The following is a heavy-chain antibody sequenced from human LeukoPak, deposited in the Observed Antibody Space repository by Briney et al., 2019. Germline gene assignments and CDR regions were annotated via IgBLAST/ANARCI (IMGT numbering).Heavy chain of an antibody. D-gene: IGHD2-2*01. CDR3: ASGSSDYYYYYYMDV. CDR1: GASISRNY. V-gene: IGHV4-59*08. Sequence: SETLSLTCTVSGASISRNYWSWIRQPPGKGLEWIGYINYIGSSHYNPSLKGRVTISVDTSKNQFSLKVSSVTAADTAVYYCASGSSDYYYYYYMDVWGKGTTVTVSS. CDR2: INYIGSS. J-gene: IGHJ6*03.